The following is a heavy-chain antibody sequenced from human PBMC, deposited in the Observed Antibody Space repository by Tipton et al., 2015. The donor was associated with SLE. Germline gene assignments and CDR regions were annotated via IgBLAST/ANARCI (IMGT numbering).Heavy chain of an antibody. J-gene: IGHJ4*02. CDR1: GGSISSYY. V-gene: IGHV4-4*07. D-gene: IGHD2-21*01. CDR2: IYSSGNT. Sequence: TLSLTCTVSGGSISSYYWSWIRQPAGKGLEWIGRIYSSGNTNYNPSLKSRVTISVDTSKNQFFLKLSSVTAADTAVYYCATTSCSGDSCLVDHWGQGTLVTVSS. CDR3: ATTSCSGDSCLVDH.